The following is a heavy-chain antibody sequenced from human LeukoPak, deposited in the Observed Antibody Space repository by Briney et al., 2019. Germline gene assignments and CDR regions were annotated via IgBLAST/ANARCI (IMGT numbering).Heavy chain of an antibody. D-gene: IGHD1-26*01. Sequence: SQTLSLTCAISGDSVSSNSAAWNWNRQSPSRGLEWLGRTYYRSKWYNDYAVSVKSRITINPDTSKNQFSLQLNSVTPEDTAVYCCARDMEPPVHRCYGMDVWGQGTTVTVSS. CDR2: TYYRSKWYN. J-gene: IGHJ6*02. CDR3: ARDMEPPVHRCYGMDV. V-gene: IGHV6-1*01. CDR1: GDSVSSNSAA.